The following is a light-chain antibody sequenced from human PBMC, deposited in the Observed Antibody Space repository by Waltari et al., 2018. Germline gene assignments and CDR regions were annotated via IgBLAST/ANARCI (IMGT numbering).Light chain of an antibody. CDR2: EGT. Sequence: QSALTQPASVSGSPGQSITISCTGTSSDVGSYHLVSWYQHHPGKAPKLMIYEGTQRPSGVSDRFSGSKSGDTASLTISGLQAEDEADYYCCSYVRDITWVFGGGTKLTVL. CDR3: CSYVRDITWV. V-gene: IGLV2-23*01. J-gene: IGLJ3*02. CDR1: SSDVGSYHL.